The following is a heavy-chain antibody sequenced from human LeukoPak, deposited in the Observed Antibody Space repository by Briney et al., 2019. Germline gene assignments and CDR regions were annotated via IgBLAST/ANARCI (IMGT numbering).Heavy chain of an antibody. V-gene: IGHV1-46*01. Sequence: ASVKVSCKASGYTFTSYYMHWVRQAPGQGLEWMGIINPSGGSTSYAQKLQGRVTMTTDTSTSTAYMELRSLRSDDTAVYYCARGRRYQLDYWGQGTLVTVSS. D-gene: IGHD3-9*01. CDR3: ARGRRYQLDY. CDR2: INPSGGST. J-gene: IGHJ4*02. CDR1: GYTFTSYY.